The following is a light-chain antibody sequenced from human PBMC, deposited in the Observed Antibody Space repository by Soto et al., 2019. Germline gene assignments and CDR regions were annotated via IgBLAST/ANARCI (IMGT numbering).Light chain of an antibody. CDR1: QRVSRY. V-gene: IGKV3-11*01. Sequence: EIVLTQSPATLSLSPGERATLSCRASQRVSRYLAWYQQKPGRAPRLLIYDASHRATGIPARFRGSGSGTDFTLTISSLEPEDFAVYYCQHRSSWPLTFGGGTKVEIK. CDR3: QHRSSWPLT. J-gene: IGKJ4*01. CDR2: DAS.